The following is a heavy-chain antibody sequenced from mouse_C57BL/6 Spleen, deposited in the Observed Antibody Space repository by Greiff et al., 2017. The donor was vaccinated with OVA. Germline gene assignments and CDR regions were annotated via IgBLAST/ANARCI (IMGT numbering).Heavy chain of an antibody. CDR1: GFSFNTYA. V-gene: IGHV10-1*01. J-gene: IGHJ3*01. CDR2: IRSKSNNYAT. CDR3: VRHEDLAY. Sequence: EVKVEESGGGLVQPKGSLKLSCAASGFSFNTYAMNWVRQAPGKGLEWVARIRSKSNNYATYYADSVKDRFTISRDDSESMLYLQMNNLKTEDTAMYYCVRHEDLAYWGQGTLVTVSA.